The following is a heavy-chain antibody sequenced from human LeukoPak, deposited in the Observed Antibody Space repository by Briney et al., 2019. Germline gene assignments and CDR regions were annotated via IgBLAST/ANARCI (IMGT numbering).Heavy chain of an antibody. D-gene: IGHD6-13*01. CDR1: GGSFGGYY. J-gene: IGHJ3*02. Sequence: PSETLSLTCVVYGGSFGGYYWSCIPQPPGKGLEWIGEINHSGNTNDNPSHKSRATISVDTSKNQFSLKLRSVTAADTAVYYCARVAAAGTDPGAFDIWGQGTMVTVSS. CDR3: ARVAAAGTDPGAFDI. CDR2: INHSGNT. V-gene: IGHV4-34*04.